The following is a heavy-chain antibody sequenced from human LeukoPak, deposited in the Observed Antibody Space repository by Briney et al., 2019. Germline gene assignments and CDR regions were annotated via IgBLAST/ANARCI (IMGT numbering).Heavy chain of an antibody. CDR2: INPNSGGT. CDR3: ARFVSNYGDQYYFDY. Sequence: ASVKVSCKASGYTFTGYYMHWVRQAPGQGLEWMGRINPNSGGTNYAQKFQGRVTMTRDTSISTAYMELSRLRFDDTAVYYCARFVSNYGDQYYFDYWGQGTLVTVSS. CDR1: GYTFTGYY. V-gene: IGHV1-2*06. D-gene: IGHD4-11*01. J-gene: IGHJ4*02.